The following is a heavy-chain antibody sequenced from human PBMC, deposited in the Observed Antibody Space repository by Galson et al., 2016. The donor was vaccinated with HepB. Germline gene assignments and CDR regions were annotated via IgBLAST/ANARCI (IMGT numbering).Heavy chain of an antibody. CDR2: IYYSGST. Sequence: SETLSLTCTVSGGSISFYYWNWIRQPPGKGLEWIGNIYYSGSTNYNPSLKSRVTISVDMSKNQFSLKLSSVTAADTAIYYCARAGITMIAIWGQGTMVTVSS. CDR1: GGSISFYY. J-gene: IGHJ3*02. CDR3: ARAGITMIAI. D-gene: IGHD3-22*01. V-gene: IGHV4-59*01.